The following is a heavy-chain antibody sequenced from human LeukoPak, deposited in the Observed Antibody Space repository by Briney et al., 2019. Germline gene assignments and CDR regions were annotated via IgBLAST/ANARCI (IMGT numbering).Heavy chain of an antibody. CDR1: GGSVSSSSYY. J-gene: IGHJ4*02. D-gene: IGHD3-10*02. CDR2: IYYSGST. CDR3: AREWRITMWSNVEYFDY. Sequence: KTSETLSLTCTVSGGSVSSSSYYWGWIRQPPGKGLEWIGSIYYSGSTYYNPSLKSRVTMSVDTSKNQFSLKLSSVTAADTAVYYSAREWRITMWSNVEYFDYWGQGTLVTVSS. V-gene: IGHV4-39*07.